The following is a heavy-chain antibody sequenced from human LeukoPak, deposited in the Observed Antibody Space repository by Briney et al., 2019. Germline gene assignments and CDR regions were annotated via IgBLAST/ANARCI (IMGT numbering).Heavy chain of an antibody. CDR2: IYSGGST. Sequence: GGSLRLSCAASGFTVSNNYMSWVRQAPGKGLEWVSVIYSGGSTYYADSVKGRFTISRDNSKNTLYLQMNSLRAEDTAVYYCARDPRDGYNLYYGMDVWGQGTTVTVSS. CDR1: GFTVSNNY. V-gene: IGHV3-66*01. J-gene: IGHJ6*02. CDR3: ARDPRDGYNLYYGMDV. D-gene: IGHD5-24*01.